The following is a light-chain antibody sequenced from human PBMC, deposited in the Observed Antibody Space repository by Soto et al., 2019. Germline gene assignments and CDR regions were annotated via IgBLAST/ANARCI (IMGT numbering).Light chain of an antibody. CDR3: QQYNSYH. J-gene: IGKJ4*01. Sequence: DIQMTQSPSTLSASVGDRVTITCRASQSISSWLAWYQQKPGKAPKLLIYKASSLESGVPSRFSVSGSGTEFTLTISSLQPDDFATYYCQQYNSYHFGGGTKVEIK. CDR2: KAS. CDR1: QSISSW. V-gene: IGKV1-5*03.